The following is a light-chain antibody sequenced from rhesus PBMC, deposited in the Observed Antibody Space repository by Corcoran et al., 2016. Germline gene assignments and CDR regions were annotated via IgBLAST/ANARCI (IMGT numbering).Light chain of an antibody. Sequence: ETVVTQSPATLALSPGERATLSCRASQSVGSYLAWYQQKPGQAPRLLINGASSRATGIPDRFSGSGSGTDFTLTISSLEPEDVGVYYCQQSSNLYSFGQGTKVEIK. CDR3: QQSSNLYS. CDR1: QSVGSY. CDR2: GAS. J-gene: IGKJ2*01. V-gene: IGKV3-24*04.